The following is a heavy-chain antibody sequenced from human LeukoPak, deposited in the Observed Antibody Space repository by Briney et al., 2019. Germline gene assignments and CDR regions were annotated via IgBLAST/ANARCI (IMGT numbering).Heavy chain of an antibody. CDR2: ISSSSSYI. D-gene: IGHD4-17*01. Sequence: GGSLRLSCAASGFTFSRNSMNWVRQAPGRGLEWVSSISSSSSYIYHADSMKGRFTISRDNDKNPLFLQMNSLRAEDTAVYYCARGSGPTLTTVDYWGQGTLVTVSS. CDR3: ARGSGPTLTTVDY. J-gene: IGHJ4*02. CDR1: GFTFSRNS. V-gene: IGHV3-21*01.